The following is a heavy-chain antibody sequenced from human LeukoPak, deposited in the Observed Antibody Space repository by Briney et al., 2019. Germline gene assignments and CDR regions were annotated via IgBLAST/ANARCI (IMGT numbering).Heavy chain of an antibody. CDR1: GFTFSSYS. CDR3: LGSSGWWGFDY. V-gene: IGHV3-33*05. CDR2: MSNSGENT. Sequence: GGSLRLSCAASGFTFSSYSMQWVRQTPGHGLEWVGIMSNSGENTFYGEAVKGRFTISRDNAKNTLYLQMNSLRAEDTALYYCLGSSGWWGFDYWGQGTLVTVSS. J-gene: IGHJ4*02. D-gene: IGHD6-19*01.